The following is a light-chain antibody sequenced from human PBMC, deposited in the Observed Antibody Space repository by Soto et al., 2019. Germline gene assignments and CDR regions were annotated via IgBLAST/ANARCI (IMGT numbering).Light chain of an antibody. CDR3: QQYGSSPLWT. CDR1: REVSY. CDR2: GAS. Sequence: DIVMTQSPATLSVSPGETASLSCRANREVSYLAWYQQKPGQAPRLLIYGASSRATGIPDRFSGSGSGTDFTLTISRLEPEDFAVYYCQQYGSSPLWTFGQGTKVDIK. J-gene: IGKJ1*01. V-gene: IGKV3-20*01.